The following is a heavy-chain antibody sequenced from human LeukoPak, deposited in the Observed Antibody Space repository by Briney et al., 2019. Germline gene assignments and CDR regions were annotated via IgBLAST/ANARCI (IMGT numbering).Heavy chain of an antibody. CDR3: ARSHGSNWYPDF. CDR1: GYTFTNYG. Sequence: ASVTVSFMSSGYTFTNYGISWVRQAPGQGLDWMGWISSYNGNTKYAPTFEGRVTMTTDTSTNTTYMELRGLRSDDTALYYCARSHGSNWYPDFWGQGTLVTVSS. V-gene: IGHV1-18*01. D-gene: IGHD6-13*01. J-gene: IGHJ4*02. CDR2: ISSYNGNT.